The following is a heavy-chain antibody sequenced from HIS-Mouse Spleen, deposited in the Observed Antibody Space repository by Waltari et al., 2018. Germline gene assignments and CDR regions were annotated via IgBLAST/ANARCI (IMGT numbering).Heavy chain of an antibody. D-gene: IGHD2-15*01. CDR3: ARARDCSGGRTNYNWFDP. CDR1: GYTFTSYD. V-gene: IGHV1-8*01. CDR2: MNPNSGNT. J-gene: IGHJ5*02. Sequence: QVQLVQSGAEVKKPGASVKVSCKASGYTFTSYDINWVRPATGQGLEWMGRMNPNSGNTGNEKKFQGRVTMTRNTSISTAYMELSSLRSEDTAVYYCARARDCSGGRTNYNWFDPWGQGTLVTVSS.